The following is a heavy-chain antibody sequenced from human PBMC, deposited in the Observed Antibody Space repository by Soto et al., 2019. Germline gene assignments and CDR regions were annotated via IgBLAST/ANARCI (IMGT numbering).Heavy chain of an antibody. CDR3: AKDLASAAHYDAFDI. Sequence: GGSLRLSCAASGFTFSSYAMSWVRQAPGKGLEWVSGISGGGGTAYYADSVKGRFTISRDNSKNTLYLQMNSLRAEDTAAYYCAKDLASAAHYDAFDIWGQGTMVTVSS. J-gene: IGHJ3*02. CDR2: ISGGGGTA. D-gene: IGHD6-13*01. V-gene: IGHV3-23*01. CDR1: GFTFSSYA.